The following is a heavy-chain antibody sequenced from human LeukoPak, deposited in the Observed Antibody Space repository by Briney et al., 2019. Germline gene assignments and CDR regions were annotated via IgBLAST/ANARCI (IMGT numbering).Heavy chain of an antibody. CDR1: GDSVSSNSAA. CDR2: TYYRSKWYN. Sequence: PSQTLSLTCAISGDSVSSNSAAWNWIRQSPSRGLECLGRTYYRSKWYNDYAVSVKSRITINPDTSKNQFSLQLNSVTPEDTAVYYCASSPMILGWFDPWGQGTLVTVSS. D-gene: IGHD3/OR15-3a*01. CDR3: ASSPMILGWFDP. V-gene: IGHV6-1*01. J-gene: IGHJ5*02.